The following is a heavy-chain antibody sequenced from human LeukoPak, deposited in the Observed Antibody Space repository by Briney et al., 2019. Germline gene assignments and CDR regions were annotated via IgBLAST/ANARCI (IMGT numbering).Heavy chain of an antibody. CDR1: VGTFSSYA. CDR2: IIPIFGTA. CDR3: AREGNFDAFDI. Sequence: ASVKVSCTASVGTFSSYATSGVRPAPRQGVEWMGGIIPIFGTANYAQKFQGRVTITADKSTSTAYMELSSLRSEDTAVYYCAREGNFDAFDIWGQGTMVTVSS. D-gene: IGHD1-7*01. V-gene: IGHV1-69*06. J-gene: IGHJ3*02.